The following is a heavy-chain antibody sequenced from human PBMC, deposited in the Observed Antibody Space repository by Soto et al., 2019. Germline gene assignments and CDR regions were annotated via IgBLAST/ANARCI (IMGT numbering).Heavy chain of an antibody. V-gene: IGHV4-30-2*03. D-gene: IGHD3-22*01. CDR2: IYHSGST. Sequence: SETLSLTCAVSGGSISGGGYSWSWIRQPPGKGLEWIGYIYHSGSTYYNPSLKSRVTISVDTSKNQFSLKLSSVTAADTAVYYCMLGSGWKDFDYWGQGTLVTVSS. J-gene: IGHJ4*02. CDR3: MLGSGWKDFDY. CDR1: GGSISGGGYS.